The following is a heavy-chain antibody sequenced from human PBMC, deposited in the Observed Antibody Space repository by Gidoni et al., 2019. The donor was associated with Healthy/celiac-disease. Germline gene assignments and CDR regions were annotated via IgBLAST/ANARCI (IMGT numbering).Heavy chain of an antibody. CDR2: IDPSDSYT. CDR1: GYSFTSYW. J-gene: IGHJ6*02. V-gene: IGHV5-10-1*03. CDR3: ARHSGSSKRYYYYYGMDV. Sequence: EVQLVQSGAEVKKHGESLRISCKGSGYSFTSYWISWVRQMPGKGLEWMGRIDPSDSYTNYSPSFQGHVTISADKSISTAYLQWSSLKASDTAMYYCARHSGSSKRYYYYYGMDVWGQGTTVTVSS. D-gene: IGHD3-10*01.